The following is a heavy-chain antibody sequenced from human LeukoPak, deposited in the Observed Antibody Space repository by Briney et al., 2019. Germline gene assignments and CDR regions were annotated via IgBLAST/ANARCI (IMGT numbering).Heavy chain of an antibody. CDR1: GFTFSSYE. Sequence: PGGSLRLSCAASGFTFSSYEMNWVRQAPGKGLEWVSSISSSSSYIYYADSVKGRFTISRDNAKNSLYLQMNSLRAEDTAVYYCARADCLGYSSSCYFDYWGQGTLVTVSS. J-gene: IGHJ4*02. V-gene: IGHV3-21*01. CDR2: ISSSSSYI. CDR3: ARADCLGYSSSCYFDY. D-gene: IGHD6-6*01.